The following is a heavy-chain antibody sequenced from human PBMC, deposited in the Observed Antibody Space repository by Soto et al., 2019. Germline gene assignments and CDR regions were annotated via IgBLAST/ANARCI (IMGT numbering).Heavy chain of an antibody. CDR1: GFSLSNARMG. V-gene: IGHV2-26*01. CDR3: ARMGAVYDFWSGYYGTYYYYGMDV. D-gene: IGHD3-3*01. CDR2: IFSNDEK. J-gene: IGHJ6*02. Sequence: SGPTLVNPTETLTLTCTVSGFSLSNARMGVSWIRQPPGKALEWLAHIFSNDEKSYSTSLKSRLTISKDTSKSQVVLTMTNMDPVDTATYYCARMGAVYDFWSGYYGTYYYYGMDVWGQGTTVTVSS.